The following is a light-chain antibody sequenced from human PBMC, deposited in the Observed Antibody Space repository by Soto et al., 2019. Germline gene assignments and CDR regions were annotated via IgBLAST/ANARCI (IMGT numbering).Light chain of an antibody. CDR1: QNIYYN. Sequence: ILMTQSPVTVSVSPGESATLSCRASQNIYYNVAWYQHRPGQAPRLLIYRASTRAPGVPARFSGSGSGTEFPLTISSLQPEDFTVYSCLQYHNLWAFGQGTKVEI. J-gene: IGKJ1*01. V-gene: IGKV3-15*01. CDR2: RAS. CDR3: LQYHNLWA.